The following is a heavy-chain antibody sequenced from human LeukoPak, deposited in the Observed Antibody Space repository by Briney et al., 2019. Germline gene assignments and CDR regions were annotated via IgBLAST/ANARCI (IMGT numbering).Heavy chain of an antibody. V-gene: IGHV4-39*07. CDR2: IYYSGST. CDR3: ANKVYCSTTSCYHAGF. D-gene: IGHD2-2*01. J-gene: IGHJ4*02. CDR1: GGSISSSSYY. Sequence: SETLSLTCTVSGGSISSSSYYWGWIRQPPGKGLEWIGSIYYSGSTYYNPSLKSRVTISVDTSKNQFSLKLNSVTAADTAVYYCANKVYCSTTSCYHAGFWGQGTLVTVSS.